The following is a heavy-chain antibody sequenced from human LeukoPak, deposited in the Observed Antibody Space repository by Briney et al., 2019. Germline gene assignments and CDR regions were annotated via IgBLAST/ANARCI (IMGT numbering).Heavy chain of an antibody. CDR3: ARVPDYYGSGSYSALDY. V-gene: IGHV4-59*01. J-gene: IGHJ4*02. Sequence: SETLSLTCTVSGGSISSYYWSWLRQPPGKGLEGVGYIYYSGSTNYNPSLKSQVTLSVDTSKNQFVLKLGSVTAADTAVYYCARVPDYYGSGSYSALDYWGQGTLVTVSS. CDR1: GGSISSYY. CDR2: IYYSGST. D-gene: IGHD3-10*01.